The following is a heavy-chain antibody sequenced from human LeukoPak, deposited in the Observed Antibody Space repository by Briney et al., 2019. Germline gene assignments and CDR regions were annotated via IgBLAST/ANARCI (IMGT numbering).Heavy chain of an antibody. CDR3: ARNSWYGNWVDP. V-gene: IGHV3-30*03. Sequence: PGGSLRLSCAASGFTFSSYAMSWVRQAPGKGLEWVAVISYDGSNKYYADSVKGRFTISRDNSKNTLYLQMNSLRAEDTAVYYCARNSWYGNWVDPWGQGTLVTVSS. CDR1: GFTFSSYA. D-gene: IGHD6-13*01. J-gene: IGHJ5*02. CDR2: ISYDGSNK.